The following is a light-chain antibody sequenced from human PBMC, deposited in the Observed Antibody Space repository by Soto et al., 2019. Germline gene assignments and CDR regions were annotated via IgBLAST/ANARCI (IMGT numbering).Light chain of an antibody. CDR3: NSYADSNTYV. Sequence: QSGLAQPPSASLSPGQSVTISCTGTSSDVGRYNYVSWYQHHPGKAPKLIIYDVSQRPSGVPDRFSGSKSGNTASLTVSGLQAEDEADYYCNSYADSNTYVFGTGTKVTVL. J-gene: IGLJ1*01. V-gene: IGLV2-8*01. CDR1: SSDVGRYNY. CDR2: DVS.